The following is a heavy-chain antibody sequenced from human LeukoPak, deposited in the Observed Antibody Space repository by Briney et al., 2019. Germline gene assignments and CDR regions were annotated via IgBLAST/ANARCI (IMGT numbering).Heavy chain of an antibody. D-gene: IGHD6-13*01. V-gene: IGHV3-7*01. CDR1: GFTFSSYW. CDR2: IKQDGSEK. J-gene: IGHJ4*02. CDR3: ARDSSSWPATEAHYFDY. Sequence: GGSLRLSCAASGFTFSSYWMSWVRQAPGKGLGWVANIKQDGSEKYYVDSVKGRFTISRDNAKNSLYLQMNSLRAEDTAVYYCARDSSSWPATEAHYFDYWGQGTLVTVSS.